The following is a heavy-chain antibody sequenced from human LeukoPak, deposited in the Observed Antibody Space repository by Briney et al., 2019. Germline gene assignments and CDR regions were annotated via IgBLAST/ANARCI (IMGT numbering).Heavy chain of an antibody. J-gene: IGHJ4*02. D-gene: IGHD1-26*01. V-gene: IGHV1-18*01. CDR2: ISTYSGNI. CDR1: GYIFTSYG. CDR3: AREVSYSGNYYGIDY. Sequence: ASVKVSCRASGYIFTSYGISWVRQAPGQGLEWMGWISTYSGNINYAQKLQGRVTMTTDTSTRTAYMELRSLRSDDTAVYYCAREVSYSGNYYGIDYWGQGTLVTVSS.